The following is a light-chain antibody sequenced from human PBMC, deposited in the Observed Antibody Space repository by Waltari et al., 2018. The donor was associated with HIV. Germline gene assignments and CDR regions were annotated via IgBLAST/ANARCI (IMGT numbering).Light chain of an antibody. CDR2: HAS. CDR1: QSISNN. Sequence: EVVLTQSPGTVSVSPGERATLSCRTSQSISNNLVWYQMKTGQAPRLVIYHASTRANGIPVRFSGSGSVTEFTLTIASLQSEDFAVYRGQQYNNWPRTFGQGTKVEI. CDR3: QQYNNWPRT. V-gene: IGKV3-15*01. J-gene: IGKJ1*01.